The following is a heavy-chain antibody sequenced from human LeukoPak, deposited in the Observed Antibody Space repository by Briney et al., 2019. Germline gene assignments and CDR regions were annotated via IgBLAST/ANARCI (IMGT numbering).Heavy chain of an antibody. D-gene: IGHD4-11*01. CDR1: DYSISGGYY. CDR3: ARELADYSNYPRYFEY. V-gene: IGHV4-38-2*02. J-gene: IGHJ4*02. Sequence: ASETLSLTCTVSDYSISGGYYWAWIRQPPGKGLGWIGSIYHSGNTYYNPSLKSRVTISVDTSKNQFSLRLTSVTAADTAVYYCARELADYSNYPRYFEYWGQGTLVTVSS. CDR2: IYHSGNT.